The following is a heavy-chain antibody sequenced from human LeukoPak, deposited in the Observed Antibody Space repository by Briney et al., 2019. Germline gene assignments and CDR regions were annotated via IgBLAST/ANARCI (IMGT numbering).Heavy chain of an antibody. CDR1: GFTFSNSA. CDR3: ARDRAAADP. CDR2: IWTDGGT. V-gene: IGHV3-53*01. D-gene: IGHD6-13*01. J-gene: IGHJ5*02. Sequence: GGSLRLSCAASGFTFSNSAMSWVRQAPGKGLEWVSVIWTDGGTYYADSVRGRFTISRDDSKNTLFLQMDSLRAEDTAVYYCARDRAAADPWGQGTLVTVSS.